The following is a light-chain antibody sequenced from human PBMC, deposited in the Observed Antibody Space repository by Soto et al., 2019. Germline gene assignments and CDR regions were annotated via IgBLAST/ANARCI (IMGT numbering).Light chain of an antibody. CDR2: SAS. CDR3: QQSSNIPWT. J-gene: IGKJ1*01. V-gene: IGKV1-39*01. Sequence: DIQMTQSPSSLSASVGESVTITFRTSQHVDRYLSWYQQIPGRAPKLLIYSASSLVSGVPPRFRGSASGTEFTLSISSLQREHFATYFCQQSSNIPWTFGQGTKVDIK. CDR1: QHVDRY.